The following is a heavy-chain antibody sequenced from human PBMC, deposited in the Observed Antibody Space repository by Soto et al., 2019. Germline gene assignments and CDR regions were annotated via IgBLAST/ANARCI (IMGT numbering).Heavy chain of an antibody. Sequence: PGGSLRLSCAASGFTFSSYGMHWVRQAPGKGLEWVSYISSTGNNIYYPDSVKGRFTISRDTAKKSLYLQMNSLRAEDTAVYYCARSGYFDYWGQGTLVTVSS. J-gene: IGHJ4*02. V-gene: IGHV3-48*01. CDR2: ISSTGNNI. D-gene: IGHD2-8*02. CDR1: GFTFSSYG. CDR3: ARSGYFDY.